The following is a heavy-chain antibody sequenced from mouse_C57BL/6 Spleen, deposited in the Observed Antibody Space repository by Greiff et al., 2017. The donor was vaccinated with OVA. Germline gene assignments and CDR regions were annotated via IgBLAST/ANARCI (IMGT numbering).Heavy chain of an antibody. D-gene: IGHD2-4*01. CDR1: GYTFTSYW. J-gene: IGHJ4*01. V-gene: IGHV1-69*01. Sequence: QVQLKQPGAELVMPGASVKLSCKASGYTFTSYWMHWVKQRPGQGLEWIGEIDPSDSYTKYNQKFTGKSTLTVEKSSSTAYMQLCSLTSVDSAVNYCASLSYDYDGDYWGQGTSVTVSS. CDR3: ASLSYDYDGDY. CDR2: IDPSDSYT.